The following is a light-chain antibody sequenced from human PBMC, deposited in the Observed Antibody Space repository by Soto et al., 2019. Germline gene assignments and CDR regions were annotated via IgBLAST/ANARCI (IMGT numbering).Light chain of an antibody. CDR2: GAS. CDR1: QSVRSN. CDR3: QHYNSYSDA. J-gene: IGKJ1*01. V-gene: IGKV3-15*01. Sequence: EVVMTQSPATLSVSPGERVTLSCRASQSVRSNLAWYQQKPGQAPRLLIYGASTRATGIPARFSGSGSGTGFTLTISSLQSEDFATYYCQHYNSYSDAFGQGTKVDIK.